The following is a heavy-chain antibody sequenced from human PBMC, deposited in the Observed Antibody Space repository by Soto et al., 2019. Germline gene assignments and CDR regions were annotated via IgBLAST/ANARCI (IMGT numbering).Heavy chain of an antibody. CDR2: IYYSGST. CDR1: GGSISSYY. V-gene: IGHV4-59*07. D-gene: IGHD6-19*01. Sequence: SDTLSLTCTVSGGSISSYYWSWFRQPPGKGLEWIGYIYYSGSTNYNPSLKSRVTISVDTSKNQFSLKLSSVTAADTAVYYCARAGYSSDDFDYWGQGTLVTVSS. J-gene: IGHJ4*02. CDR3: ARAGYSSDDFDY.